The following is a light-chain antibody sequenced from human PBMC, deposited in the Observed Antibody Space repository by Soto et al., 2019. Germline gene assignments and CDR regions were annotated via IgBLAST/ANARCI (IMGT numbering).Light chain of an antibody. CDR3: QQYYSTPWT. V-gene: IGKV4-1*01. Sequence: DIVMTQSPDSLAVSLGERATINCKSSQSVLYSSNNKNYLACYQQKPGQPPKLPIYWASTRESGVPDRFSGSGSGTDFTLTISSLQAEDVAVYYCQQYYSTPWTFGQGTKVEIK. CDR1: QSVLYSSNNKNY. J-gene: IGKJ1*01. CDR2: WAS.